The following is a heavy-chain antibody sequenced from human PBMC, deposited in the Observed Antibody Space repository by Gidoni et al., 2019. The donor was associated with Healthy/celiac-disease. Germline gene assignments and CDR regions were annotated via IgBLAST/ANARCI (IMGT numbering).Heavy chain of an antibody. CDR1: GFTFSSYW. CDR3: ARLLGLDY. D-gene: IGHD3-16*01. J-gene: IGHJ4*02. CDR2: IKQDGSEK. V-gene: IGHV3-7*01. Sequence: EVQLVESGGGLVQPGGSLRRSGAASGFTFSSYWMSWVRQAPGKGLEWVSNIKQDGSEKYYVDSVKGRFTISRDNAKNSLYLKMNSLRAEDTAVYYCARLLGLDYWGQGTLVTVSS.